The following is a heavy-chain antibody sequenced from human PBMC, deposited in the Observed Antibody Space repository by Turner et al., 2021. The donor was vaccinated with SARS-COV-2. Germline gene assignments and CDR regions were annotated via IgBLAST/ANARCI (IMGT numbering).Heavy chain of an antibody. Sequence: EVPRLEAGGGLVQPGGSLILSCAASGFTFSSYAMSWVRQAPGKGLEWVSAISGSGGSTYYADSVKGRFTISRDNSKNTLYLQMNSLRAEDTAVYYCAKGTWTLSGSHFDYWGQGTLVTVSS. CDR3: AKGTWTLSGSHFDY. D-gene: IGHD1-26*01. J-gene: IGHJ4*02. CDR1: GFTFSSYA. V-gene: IGHV3-23*01. CDR2: ISGSGGST.